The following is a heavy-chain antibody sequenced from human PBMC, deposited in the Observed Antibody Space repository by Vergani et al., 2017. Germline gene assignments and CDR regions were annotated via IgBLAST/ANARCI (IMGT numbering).Heavy chain of an antibody. V-gene: IGHV4-59*08. CDR2: IYYSGST. CDR1: GGSISSYY. CDR3: ARHLRDSSGWYPANWFDP. J-gene: IGHJ5*02. D-gene: IGHD6-19*01. Sequence: QVQLQESGPGLVKPSETLSLTCTVSGGSISSYYWSWIRQPPGKGLEWIGYIYYSGSTNYNPSLKSRVTISVDTSKNQFSLKLSSVTAADTAVYYCARHLRDSSGWYPANWFDPWGQGTLVTVSS.